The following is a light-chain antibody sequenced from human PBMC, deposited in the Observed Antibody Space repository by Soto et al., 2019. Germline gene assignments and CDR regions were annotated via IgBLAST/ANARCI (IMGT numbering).Light chain of an antibody. CDR2: GAS. CDR1: QSVSSSY. Sequence: IVLTQSPSTRSFSPGERATLSCRASQSVSSSYLAWYQQKPGQAPRLLIYGASSRATGIPDRFSGSGSGTDFTLTISRLEPEDFAVYYCQQYGSSPRTFGQGTKVDIK. CDR3: QQYGSSPRT. J-gene: IGKJ1*01. V-gene: IGKV3-20*01.